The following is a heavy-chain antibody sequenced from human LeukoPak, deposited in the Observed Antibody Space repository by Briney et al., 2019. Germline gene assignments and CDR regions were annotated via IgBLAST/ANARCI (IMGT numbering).Heavy chain of an antibody. J-gene: IGHJ4*02. CDR2: GRKKANSYST. CDR3: ATTRFVGSALDY. CDR1: GFSLSDYY. V-gene: IGHV3-72*01. Sequence: GGSLRLACEASGFSLSDYYMDWVRQAPGKGLEWVGRGRKKANSYSTEYAASVKGRFTISRDNAKNTLYLQMNSLRAEDTAVYYCATTRFVGSALDYWGQGTLVTVSS. D-gene: IGHD1-26*01.